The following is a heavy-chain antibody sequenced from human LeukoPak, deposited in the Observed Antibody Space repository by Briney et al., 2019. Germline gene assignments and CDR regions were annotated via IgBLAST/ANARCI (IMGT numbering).Heavy chain of an antibody. CDR2: ITTKASNYAT. J-gene: IGHJ4*02. CDR1: GFTFSVSD. CDR3: TTYRSGHY. V-gene: IGHV3-73*01. D-gene: IGHD6-19*01. Sequence: GGSLRLSCAASGFTFSVSDIHWVRQASRKGLEWVGRITTKASNYATAYAASVKGRFTISRDDSENTAYLQVNSLKTEDTAVYYCTTYRSGHYWGQGTLVTVSS.